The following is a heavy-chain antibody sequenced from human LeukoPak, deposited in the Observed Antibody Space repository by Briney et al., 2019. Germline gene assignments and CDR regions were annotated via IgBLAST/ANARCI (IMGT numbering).Heavy chain of an antibody. Sequence: PSETLSLTCSVSGGPLSRQYWRWIPQPPGKGLEWIGYIYYSGSTDSHPSHKSRLTISVDTSKSQSSLKLSSVTAADTAVYYCARTYCRGGSCHCDYCGQGALVTVSS. CDR2: IYYSGST. J-gene: IGHJ4*02. CDR3: ARTYCRGGSCHCDY. V-gene: IGHV4-59*08. D-gene: IGHD2-15*01. CDR1: GGPLSRQY.